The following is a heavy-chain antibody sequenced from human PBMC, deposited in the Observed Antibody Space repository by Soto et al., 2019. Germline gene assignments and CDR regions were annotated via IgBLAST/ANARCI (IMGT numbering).Heavy chain of an antibody. CDR1: GFTFSSYA. CDR2: ISDSADST. V-gene: IGHV3-23*01. CDR3: AKNGQTSDGDDYFDY. Sequence: EVQLLESGGGLVQPGGSLRLSCAASGFTFSSYAMSWVRQAPGKGLEWVSAISDSADSTSYPDSVEGRFSISRDNSKKQLYLQRNSRGVDDTAVYYCAKNGQTSDGDDYFDYWGQGTLVTVSS. J-gene: IGHJ4*02. D-gene: IGHD3-10*01.